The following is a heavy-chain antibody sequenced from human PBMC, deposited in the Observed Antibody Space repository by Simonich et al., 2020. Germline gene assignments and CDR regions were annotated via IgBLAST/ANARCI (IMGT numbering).Heavy chain of an antibody. CDR3: ARDGLGTAYYYYMDV. D-gene: IGHD7-27*01. V-gene: IGHV3-7*01. CDR2: IKQDGSEK. Sequence: EVQLVESGGGLVQPGGSLSLSCAASGFTFRSYWMSWVRQAPGKGLEWVANIKQDGSEKYYVDSVKGRFTTSRDNAKNSLYRQMNSLRAEDTAVYYCARDGLGTAYYYYMDVWGKGTTVTVSS. CDR1: GFTFRSYW. J-gene: IGHJ6*03.